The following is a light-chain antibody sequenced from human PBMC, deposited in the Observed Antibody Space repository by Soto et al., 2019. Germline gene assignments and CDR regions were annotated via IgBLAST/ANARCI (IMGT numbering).Light chain of an antibody. CDR2: DVS. J-gene: IGLJ1*01. CDR3: ISYTNSSPFV. V-gene: IGLV2-14*01. Sequence: QSVLTQPASVSGSPGQSITISCTGTSSDVGGYNYVSWYQQHPGKAPKLMIYDVSNWPSGVSNRFSGSKSGNTASLTISGLQAEDEADYYCISYTNSSPFVFGIATKVTLL. CDR1: SSDVGGYNY.